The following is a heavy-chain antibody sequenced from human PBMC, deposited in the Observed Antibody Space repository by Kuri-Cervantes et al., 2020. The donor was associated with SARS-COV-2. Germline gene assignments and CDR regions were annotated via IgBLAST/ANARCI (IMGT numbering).Heavy chain of an antibody. CDR3: ARDSQDIVLMVYANGFPNRFDP. Sequence: ASVKVSCKASGYTFTSYGISWVRQAPGQGLEWMGWISAYNGNTNYAQKLQGRVTMTTDTSTSTAYMELRSLRSDDTAVYYCARDSQDIVLMVYANGFPNRFDPWGQGTLVTVSS. CDR2: ISAYNGNT. V-gene: IGHV1-18*01. J-gene: IGHJ5*02. CDR1: GYTFTSYG. D-gene: IGHD2-8*01.